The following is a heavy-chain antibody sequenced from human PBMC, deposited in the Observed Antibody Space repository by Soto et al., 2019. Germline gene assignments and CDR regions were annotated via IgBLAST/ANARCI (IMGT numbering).Heavy chain of an antibody. V-gene: IGHV3-48*03. Sequence: HPGGSLRLSCAASGFTFSSYEMNWVRQAPGKGLEWVSYISSSGSTIYYADSVKGRFTISRDNAKSSLYLQMNSLRAEDTAVYYCARARHWFGELLAGNAFDIWGQGTMVTVSS. CDR1: GFTFSSYE. CDR3: ARARHWFGELLAGNAFDI. D-gene: IGHD3-10*01. J-gene: IGHJ3*02. CDR2: ISSSGSTI.